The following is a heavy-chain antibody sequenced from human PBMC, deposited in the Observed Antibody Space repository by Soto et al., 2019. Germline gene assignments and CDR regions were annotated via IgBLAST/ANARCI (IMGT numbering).Heavy chain of an antibody. CDR1: GGSISSGGYY. CDR3: ASCISTTSFDY. CDR2: IYYSGST. V-gene: IGHV4-31*03. D-gene: IGHD2-2*01. Sequence: QVQLQESGPGLVKPSQTLSLTCTVSGGSISSGGYYWSWIRQHPGKGLEWIGYIYYSGSTYYNPSLTSXXTXSXXTSKNQFSLKLSSVTAADTAVYYCASCISTTSFDYWGQGTLVTVSS. J-gene: IGHJ4*02.